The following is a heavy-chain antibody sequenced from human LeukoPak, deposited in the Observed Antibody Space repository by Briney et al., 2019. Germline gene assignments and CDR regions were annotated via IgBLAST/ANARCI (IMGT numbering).Heavy chain of an antibody. CDR1: GFTFSSYW. J-gene: IGHJ4*02. Sequence: GGSRRLSCAASGFTFSSYWMHWVRQAPGRGLVWVSRINSVGSSTSYADSVKGRFTISRDNAKNTLYLQMNSLRAEDTAVYYCASIPPDSATADYWGQGTLVTVSS. CDR2: INSVGSST. V-gene: IGHV3-74*01. D-gene: IGHD1-26*01. CDR3: ASIPPDSATADY.